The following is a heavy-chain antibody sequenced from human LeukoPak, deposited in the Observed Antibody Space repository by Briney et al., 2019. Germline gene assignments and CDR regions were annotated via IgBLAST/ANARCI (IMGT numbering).Heavy chain of an antibody. CDR1: GYTFTSYY. Sequence: GASVKVSCKASGYTFTSYYMHWVRQAPGQGLEWMGIINPSGGSTSYAQKFQGRVTTTRDMSTSTVYMELSSLRSEDTAVYYCARDFGAAEYYFDYWGQGTLVTVSS. CDR2: INPSGGST. CDR3: ARDFGAAEYYFDY. V-gene: IGHV1-46*01. J-gene: IGHJ4*02. D-gene: IGHD3-10*01.